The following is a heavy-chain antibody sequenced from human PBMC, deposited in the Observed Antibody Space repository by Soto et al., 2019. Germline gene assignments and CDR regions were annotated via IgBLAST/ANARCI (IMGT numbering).Heavy chain of an antibody. CDR1: GFTFSSYW. Sequence: DVQLVESGGGLVQPGGSLRLSCAASGFTFSSYWMHWVRQAPGKGLVWVSRINSDGSSTNYADSVKGRFTISRDNAKNTVYLQMNSLSAEDTAVYYCARGGYCSGGTCYSSGFIPDFDYWGQGTLVTVSS. V-gene: IGHV3-74*01. CDR2: INSDGSST. CDR3: ARGGYCSGGTCYSSGFIPDFDY. D-gene: IGHD2-15*01. J-gene: IGHJ4*02.